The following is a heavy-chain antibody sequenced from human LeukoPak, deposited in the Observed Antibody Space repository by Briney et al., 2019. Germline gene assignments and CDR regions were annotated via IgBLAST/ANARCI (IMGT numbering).Heavy chain of an antibody. CDR1: GGSFSDYY. CDR3: ARDQISINALDM. V-gene: IGHV4-34*01. J-gene: IGHJ3*02. D-gene: IGHD1-14*01. Sequence: SETLSLTCGVYGGSFSDYYWTWIRQPPGKGLEWIGEINHSGTTNYNPSLKSRVTISVDTSKNLFSLRLRSVTAADTAVYYCARDQISINALDMWGQGTMVTVSS. CDR2: INHSGTT.